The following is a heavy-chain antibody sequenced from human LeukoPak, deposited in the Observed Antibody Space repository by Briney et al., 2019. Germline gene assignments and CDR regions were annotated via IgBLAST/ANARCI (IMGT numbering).Heavy chain of an antibody. CDR1: GGTFSSYA. D-gene: IGHD3-10*01. Sequence: ASVKVSCKASGGTFSSYAISWVRQAPGQALEWMGGIIPIFGTANYAQKFQGRVTITADESTSTAYMVLSSLRSEDTAVYYCASYKTYYYGSGSYYGAFDIWVQGTMVTVSS. CDR3: ASYKTYYYGSGSYYGAFDI. J-gene: IGHJ3*02. CDR2: IIPIFGTA. V-gene: IGHV1-69*13.